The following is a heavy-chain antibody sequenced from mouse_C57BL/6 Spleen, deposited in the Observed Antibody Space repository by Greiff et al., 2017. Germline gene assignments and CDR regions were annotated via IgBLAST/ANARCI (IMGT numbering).Heavy chain of an antibody. D-gene: IGHD4-1*01. CDR3: ARSVTGTVPLFDY. CDR2: IYPGDGDT. Sequence: QQSGPELVKPGASVKISCKASGYAFSSSWMNWVKQRPGKGLEWIGRIYPGDGDTNYNGKFKGKATLTADKSSSTAYMQLSSLTSEDSAVYFCARSVTGTVPLFDYWGQGTTLTVSS. V-gene: IGHV1-82*01. CDR1: GYAFSSSW. J-gene: IGHJ2*01.